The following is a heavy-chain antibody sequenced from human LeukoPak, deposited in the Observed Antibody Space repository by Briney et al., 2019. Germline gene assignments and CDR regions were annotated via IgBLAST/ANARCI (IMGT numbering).Heavy chain of an antibody. D-gene: IGHD1-26*01. Sequence: PSETLSLTCSVSGGSISSYYWSWIRQPPGKGLEWIGYIYYSGSTNYNPSLKSRVTISVDTSKNQSSLKLSSVTAADTAVYYCARDRIVGALDYWGQGTLVTVSS. J-gene: IGHJ4*02. CDR2: IYYSGST. CDR3: ARDRIVGALDY. V-gene: IGHV4-59*01. CDR1: GGSISSYY.